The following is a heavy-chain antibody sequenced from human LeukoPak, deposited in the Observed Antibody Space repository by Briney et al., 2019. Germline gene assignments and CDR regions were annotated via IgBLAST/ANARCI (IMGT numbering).Heavy chain of an antibody. CDR2: ISGSGGST. CDR1: GFTLSSYA. CDR3: AKGPLFYDYPHAFDI. J-gene: IGHJ3*02. V-gene: IGHV3-23*01. Sequence: GGSLRLSCAASGFTLSSYAMSWVRQAPGKGLEWVSAISGSGGSTYYADSVKGRFTISRDNSKNTLYLQMNSLRAEDTAVYYCAKGPLFYDYPHAFDIWGQGIMVTVSS. D-gene: IGHD3-16*01.